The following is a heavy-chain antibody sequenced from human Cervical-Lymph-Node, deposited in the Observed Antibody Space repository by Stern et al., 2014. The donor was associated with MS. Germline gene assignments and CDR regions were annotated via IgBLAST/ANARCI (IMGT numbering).Heavy chain of an antibody. D-gene: IGHD1-26*01. CDR3: ANTEWDLPNSYGMVV. Sequence: VQLVQSGGGVVQTGRSLRLSCAASGFTFSSYGMHWVRQAPGKGLVWVAVISSDGSNKYYAESGKGRITIYRAHSKNQKELHKHILRAEDTAVYYCANTEWDLPNSYGMVVWAQGTTVTVSS. CDR1: GFTFSSYG. J-gene: IGHJ6*02. V-gene: IGHV3-30*18. CDR2: ISSDGSNK.